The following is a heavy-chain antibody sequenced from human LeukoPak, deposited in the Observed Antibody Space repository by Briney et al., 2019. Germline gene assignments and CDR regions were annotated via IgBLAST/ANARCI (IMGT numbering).Heavy chain of an antibody. CDR2: TYSGGST. CDR3: ASRYGDYGYGMDV. V-gene: IGHV3-53*04. CDR1: GFTVSGNY. D-gene: IGHD4-17*01. J-gene: IGHJ6*02. Sequence: GGSLRLSCAASGFTVSGNYMSWVRQAPGKGLKWVSFTYSGGSTYYAESVKGRFTVSRHNSRSTLYLQMNSLRGEDTAVCYCASRYGDYGYGMDVWGQGTTVTVSS.